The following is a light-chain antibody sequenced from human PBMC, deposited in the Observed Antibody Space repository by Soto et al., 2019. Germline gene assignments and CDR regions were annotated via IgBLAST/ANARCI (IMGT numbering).Light chain of an antibody. Sequence: EIVLTQSPGTLSLSPGERATLSCRASQSVSSSYLAWYQQKPGQAPRLLIYGASSRATGIPDRFSGSGSGTDFTLTISRLEPEDFGVYYCQQYGSSPLWAFGQGTKLEIQ. J-gene: IGKJ2*01. CDR2: GAS. CDR3: QQYGSSPLWA. CDR1: QSVSSSY. V-gene: IGKV3-20*01.